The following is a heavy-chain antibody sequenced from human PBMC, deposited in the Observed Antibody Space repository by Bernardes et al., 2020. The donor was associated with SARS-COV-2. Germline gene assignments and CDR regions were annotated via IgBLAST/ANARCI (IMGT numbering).Heavy chain of an antibody. D-gene: IGHD2-2*01. CDR2: IKSKTDGGTT. J-gene: IGHJ6*02. Sequence: VGSLSLSCAASGFTFSNAWMSWVRQAPGKGLEWVGRIKSKTDGGTTDYAAPVKGRFTISRDDSKNTLYLQMNSLKTEDTAVYYCTTDLELGYCSSTSCQLGYYYYGMDVWGQGTTVTVSS. CDR3: TTDLELGYCSSTSCQLGYYYYGMDV. V-gene: IGHV3-15*01. CDR1: GFTFSNAW.